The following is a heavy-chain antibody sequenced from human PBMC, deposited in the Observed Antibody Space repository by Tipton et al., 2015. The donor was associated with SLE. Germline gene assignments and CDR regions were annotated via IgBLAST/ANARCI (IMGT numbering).Heavy chain of an antibody. D-gene: IGHD3-22*01. CDR1: GYTFTGYY. CDR3: ARDVVYYYDSSGYPDAFDI. CDR2: INPNSGGT. J-gene: IGHJ3*02. Sequence: QVQLVQSGAEVKKPGASVKVSCKASGYTFTGYYMHWVRQAPGQGLEWMGWINPNSGGTVYAQKFQDRVTMTRDTSISTAYMELSRLKSDDTAVYYCARDVVYYYDSSGYPDAFDIWGQGTMVTVSS. V-gene: IGHV1-2*02.